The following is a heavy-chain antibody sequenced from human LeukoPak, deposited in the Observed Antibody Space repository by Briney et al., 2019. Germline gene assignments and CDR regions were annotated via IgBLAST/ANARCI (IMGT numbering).Heavy chain of an antibody. Sequence: SVKVSCKASGGTFSSYAISWVRQAPGQGLEWMGGIIPIFGTANYAQKFQGRVTITADESTSTAYMELSSLRSEDTAVYYCARGRLNSTRCYNPPDDYWGQGTLVTVSS. CDR2: IIPIFGTA. V-gene: IGHV1-69*13. D-gene: IGHD2-2*02. CDR3: ARGRLNSTRCYNPPDDY. CDR1: GGTFSSYA. J-gene: IGHJ4*02.